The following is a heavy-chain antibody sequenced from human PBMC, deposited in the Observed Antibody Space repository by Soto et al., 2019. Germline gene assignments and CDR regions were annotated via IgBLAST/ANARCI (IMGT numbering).Heavy chain of an antibody. CDR1: GGSISSGGYS. CDR2: IYHSGNI. J-gene: IGHJ4*02. Sequence: TLSLTCAVSGGSISSGGYSWSWIRQPPGKGLEWIGYIYHSGNIYYNPSLKSRVTISVDTSKNQFSMKLSSVTAADTAVYYCARGNTPVDYWGQGTLVTVSS. V-gene: IGHV4-30-2*05. CDR3: ARGNTPVDY. D-gene: IGHD2-2*02.